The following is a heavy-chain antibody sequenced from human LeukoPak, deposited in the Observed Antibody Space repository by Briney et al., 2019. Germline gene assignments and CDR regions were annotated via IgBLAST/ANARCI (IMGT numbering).Heavy chain of an antibody. CDR1: GYTFTSYD. D-gene: IGHD5-12*01. CDR2: MNPNSGNK. V-gene: IGHV1-8*01. J-gene: IGHJ6*03. CDR3: ARTSYSGYVSYYYYMDV. Sequence: ASVKVSCKASGYTFTSYDINWVRQATGQGLEWMGWMNPNSGNKGYAQKFQGRVNMTRNTSISTAYMELSSLRSEDTAVYYCARTSYSGYVSYYYYMDVWGKGTTVTVSS.